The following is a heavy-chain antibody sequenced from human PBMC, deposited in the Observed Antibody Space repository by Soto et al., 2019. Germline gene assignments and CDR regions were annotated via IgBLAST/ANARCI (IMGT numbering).Heavy chain of an antibody. CDR2: IIPIFGTA. Sequence: SVKVSCKASGGTFGSYAISWVRQAPGQGLEWMGGIIPIFGTANYAQKFQGRVTITADESTSTAYMELSSLRSEDTAVYYCARDRSSYYGSGSYYTYYYYYGMDVWGQGTTVTVSS. V-gene: IGHV1-69*13. D-gene: IGHD3-10*01. CDR3: ARDRSSYYGSGSYYTYYYYYGMDV. J-gene: IGHJ6*02. CDR1: GGTFGSYA.